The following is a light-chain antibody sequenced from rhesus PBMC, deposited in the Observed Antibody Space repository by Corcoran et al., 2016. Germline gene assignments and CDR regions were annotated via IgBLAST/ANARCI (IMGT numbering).Light chain of an antibody. V-gene: IGKV1-33*01. J-gene: IGKJ4*01. Sequence: DIHMTQSPSSLSASVGDKVTITCRASQGISNAVAWYQQKPGKAPKLLSYAASNLQIGVPSRISGSGAVPEFTLAISSLQPEGFAVSYCQRPDSDPRTFGGWTKVEI. CDR1: QGISNA. CDR2: AAS. CDR3: QRPDSDPRT.